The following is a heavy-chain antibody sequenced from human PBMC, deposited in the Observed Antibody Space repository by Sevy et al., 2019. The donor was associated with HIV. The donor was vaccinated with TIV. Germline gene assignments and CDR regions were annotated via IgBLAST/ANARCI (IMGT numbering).Heavy chain of an antibody. CDR3: ARGGGISPHHWLDP. CDR1: GGTFSSYG. D-gene: IGHD3-16*01. Sequence: ASVKVSCKASGGTFSSYGITWVRQAPGQGLEWMGEIIPIFGSANYGQTFQGRVTMTADQSTSTAYMGLSSLRSDDTAVYYCARGGGISPHHWLDPWGQGTLVTVSS. V-gene: IGHV1-69*13. J-gene: IGHJ5*02. CDR2: IIPIFGSA.